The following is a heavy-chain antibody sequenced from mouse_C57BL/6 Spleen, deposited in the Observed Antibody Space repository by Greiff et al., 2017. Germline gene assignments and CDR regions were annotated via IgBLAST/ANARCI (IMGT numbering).Heavy chain of an antibody. CDR3: ARGVGNPAQYFDV. Sequence: VQLQESGTELVKPGASVKLSCKASGYTFTSYWMHWVKQRPGQGLEWIGNINPSNGGTNYNEKFKSKATLTVDTSSSTAYMQLSSLTSEDSAVYYCARGVGNPAQYFDVWGTGTTGTVSS. CDR1: GYTFTSYW. D-gene: IGHD2-1*01. V-gene: IGHV1-53*01. CDR2: INPSNGGT. J-gene: IGHJ1*03.